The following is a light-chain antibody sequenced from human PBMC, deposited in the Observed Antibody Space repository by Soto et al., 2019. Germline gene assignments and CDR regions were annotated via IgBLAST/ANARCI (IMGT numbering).Light chain of an antibody. V-gene: IGLV4-69*01. CDR3: QTWGAGIVV. CDR2: LNSDGSH. CDR1: SGHNNYA. J-gene: IGLJ3*02. Sequence: QPVLTQSPSASASLGASVKLTCTLSSGHNNYAIAWHQQRPEKGPRYLMKLNSDGSHSKGDGIPDRFSGSSSGAARYLTISSLQSDDDADYCCQTWGAGIVVFGGGTKLTVL.